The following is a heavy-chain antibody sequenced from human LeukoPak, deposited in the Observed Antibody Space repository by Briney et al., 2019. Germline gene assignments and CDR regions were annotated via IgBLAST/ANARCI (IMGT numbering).Heavy chain of an antibody. V-gene: IGHV1-69*04. CDR3: ARGQGDSSSWYTLYYFDY. CDR1: GYTFTGYY. J-gene: IGHJ4*02. CDR2: IIPILGIA. D-gene: IGHD6-13*01. Sequence: GASVKVSCKASGYTFTGYYMHWVRQAPGQGLEWMGRIIPILGIANYAQKFQGRVTITADKSTSTAYMELSSLRSEDTAVYYCARGQGDSSSWYTLYYFDYWGQGTLVTVSS.